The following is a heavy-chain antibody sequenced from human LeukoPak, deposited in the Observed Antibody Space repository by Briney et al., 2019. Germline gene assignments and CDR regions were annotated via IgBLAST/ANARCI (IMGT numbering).Heavy chain of an antibody. J-gene: IGHJ6*03. D-gene: IGHD3-22*01. CDR2: IYYSGGT. V-gene: IGHV4-39*01. Sequence: WARQAPGKGLEWIGSIYYSGGTYYNPSLRSRLTISVDTSKNQFSLKLSSVTAADTAVYYCARGRYYYDSGGYQSPYYYMDVWGKGTTVTVSS. CDR3: ARGRYYYDSGGYQSPYYYMDV.